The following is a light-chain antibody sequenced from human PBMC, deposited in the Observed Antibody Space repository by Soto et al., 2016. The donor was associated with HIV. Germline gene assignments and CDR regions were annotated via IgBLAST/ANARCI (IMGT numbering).Light chain of an antibody. CDR2: QDS. CDR3: QAWDSSTANVV. J-gene: IGLJ2*01. V-gene: IGLV3-1*01. CDR1: KLGDKY. Sequence: SYELTQPPSVSVSPGQTASITCSGDKLGDKYACWYQQKPGQSPVLVIYQDSKRPSGIPERFSGSNSGNTATLIISGTQAMDEADYYCQAWDSSTANVVFGGGTKADRP.